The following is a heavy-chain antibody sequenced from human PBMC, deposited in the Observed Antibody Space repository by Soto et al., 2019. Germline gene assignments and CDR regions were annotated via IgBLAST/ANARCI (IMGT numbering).Heavy chain of an antibody. V-gene: IGHV4-34*01. J-gene: IGHJ4*02. CDR3: ARARPGPIVVVRYYYFDY. CDR2: INHSGST. CDR1: GGSFSGYY. D-gene: IGHD2-2*01. Sequence: SETLSLTCAVYGGSFSGYYWSWIRQPPGKGLEWIGEINHSGSTNYNPSLKSRVTISVDTSKNQFSLKLSSVTAADTAVYYCARARPGPIVVVRYYYFDYWGQGTLVTV.